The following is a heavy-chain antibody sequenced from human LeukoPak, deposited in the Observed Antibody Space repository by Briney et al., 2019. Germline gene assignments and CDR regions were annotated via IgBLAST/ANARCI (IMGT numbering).Heavy chain of an antibody. V-gene: IGHV3-7*01. D-gene: IGHD1/OR15-1a*01. J-gene: IGHJ4*02. CDR3: AKHKIAWRTFDC. Sequence: GGSLRLSCVASGFTFRDYWMTWVRQAPGKGLEWVANIKEDGSQINHVDSVKGRFTISRDNAKSSLYPQMNSLRVEDTAVYYCAKHKIAWRTFDCWGQGTLVTVSS. CDR2: IKEDGSQI. CDR1: GFTFRDYW.